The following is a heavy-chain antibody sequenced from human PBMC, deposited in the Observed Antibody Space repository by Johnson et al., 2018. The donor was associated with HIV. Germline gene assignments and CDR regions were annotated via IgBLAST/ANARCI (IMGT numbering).Heavy chain of an antibody. V-gene: IGHV3-66*01. Sequence: VQLLESGGGLVQPGGSLRLSCAASGFPVSSNYMSWVRQAPGKGLEWAPVFYSGVSTYYPDSLKGHFPISRDNSKNTLYLQMNSLRAEDTAVYYCAKENRWDLQMDAFDFWGQGTMVTVSS. CDR3: AKENRWDLQMDAFDF. J-gene: IGHJ3*01. CDR2: FYSGVST. CDR1: GFPVSSNY. D-gene: IGHD1-26*01.